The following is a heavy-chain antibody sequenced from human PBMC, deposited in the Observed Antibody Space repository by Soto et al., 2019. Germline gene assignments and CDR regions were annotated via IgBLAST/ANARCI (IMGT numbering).Heavy chain of an antibody. D-gene: IGHD6-13*01. V-gene: IGHV3-23*01. J-gene: IGHJ4*02. CDR3: ASLTSSWFEDY. Sequence: GGSLRLSCAASGFTFSNYAMVWVRQPPGKGLEWVSATTGSGDSTYYADSVKGRFTISRDNSRNTLNLQMNSLRADDTAVYFCASLTSSWFEDYWGQGTLVTVSS. CDR2: TTGSGDST. CDR1: GFTFSNYA.